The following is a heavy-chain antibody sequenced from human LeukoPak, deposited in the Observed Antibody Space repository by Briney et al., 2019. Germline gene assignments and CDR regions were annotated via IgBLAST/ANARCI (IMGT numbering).Heavy chain of an antibody. V-gene: IGHV4-59*11. CDR2: IYYSGST. CDR3: ARLAAAGSPRYYYYMDV. CDR1: GGSISSHY. Sequence: SETLPLTCNVSGGSISSHYWSWIRQPPGKGLEWIGYIYYSGSTNYNPSLKSRVTISVDTSKNQFSLKLSSVTAADTAVYYCARLAAAGSPRYYYYMDVWGKGTTVTVSS. D-gene: IGHD6-13*01. J-gene: IGHJ6*03.